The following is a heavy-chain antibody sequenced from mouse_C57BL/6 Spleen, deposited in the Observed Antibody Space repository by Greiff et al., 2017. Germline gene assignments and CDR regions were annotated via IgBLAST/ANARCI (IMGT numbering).Heavy chain of an antibody. J-gene: IGHJ2*01. D-gene: IGHD1-2*01. CDR1: GYSITSGYY. V-gene: IGHV3-6*01. Sequence: EVQRVESGPGLVKPSQSLYLTCSVTGYSITSGYYWNWIRQFPGNKLEWMGYISYDGSNNYNPSLKNRISITLDTSKNQFFLKLNSVTTEDTATYYCASDLITFPYYFDYGGQGTTLTVSS. CDR3: ASDLITFPYYFDY. CDR2: ISYDGSN.